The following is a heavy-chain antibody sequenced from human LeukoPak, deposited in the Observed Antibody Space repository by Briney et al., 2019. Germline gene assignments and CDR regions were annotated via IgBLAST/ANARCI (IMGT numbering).Heavy chain of an antibody. J-gene: IGHJ3*02. CDR3: ARRSSVASAGPDAFDI. D-gene: IGHD6-13*01. V-gene: IGHV5-51*01. Sequence: GESLKISCKGSGHIFTSYWIGWVRQMPGKGLEWMGIIYCGDSDTRYSPSFQGQVTISADKFVNTAYLQWNYLKDSDTAMYFCARRSSVASAGPDAFDIWGQGTIVTVSS. CDR2: IYCGDSDT. CDR1: GHIFTSYW.